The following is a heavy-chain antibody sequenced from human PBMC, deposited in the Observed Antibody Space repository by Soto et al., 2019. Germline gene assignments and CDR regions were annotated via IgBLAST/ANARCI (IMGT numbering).Heavy chain of an antibody. D-gene: IGHD6-19*01. J-gene: IGHJ4*02. V-gene: IGHV4-4*02. CDR3: ARDRRDKAVAGLDV. Sequence: PSETLSLTCAVSSGSISSSNWWSWVRQPPGKGLEWIGEIYHSGSTNYNPSLKSRVTISVDKSKNQFSLKLSSVTAADTAVYYCARDRRDKAVAGLDVWGQGTRVTVSS. CDR1: SGSISSSNW. CDR2: IYHSGST.